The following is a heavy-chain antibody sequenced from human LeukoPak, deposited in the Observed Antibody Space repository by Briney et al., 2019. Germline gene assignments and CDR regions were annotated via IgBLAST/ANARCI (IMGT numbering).Heavy chain of an antibody. CDR2: ISSSSNSI. CDR3: ARVMVNHFHYYMDV. Sequence: PGGSLRLSCAASGFTFSSYSMNWVRQAPGKGLEWVSYISSSSNSIYYADTVKGRFTISRDNAKNSLYLQMNSLRAEDTAVYYCARVMVNHFHYYMDVWGKGTTVTVSS. D-gene: IGHD3-10*01. V-gene: IGHV3-48*01. CDR1: GFTFSSYS. J-gene: IGHJ6*03.